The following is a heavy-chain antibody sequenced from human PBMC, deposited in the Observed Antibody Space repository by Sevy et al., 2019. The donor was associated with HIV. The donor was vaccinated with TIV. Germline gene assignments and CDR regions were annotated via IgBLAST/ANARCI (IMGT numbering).Heavy chain of an antibody. V-gene: IGHV3-23*01. CDR3: AKQEGSGWYYYYYMDV. CDR2: FSGSGGST. CDR1: GFTFSAYP. D-gene: IGHD6-19*01. Sequence: GGSLSLSCAASGFTFSAYPMTWVRQAPGKGRDWVSAFSGSGGSTHYADSGKGRLTISRDNSKTTLYLQMNSLRAEDTAVYYCAKQEGSGWYYYYYMDVWGKGTTVTVSS. J-gene: IGHJ6*03.